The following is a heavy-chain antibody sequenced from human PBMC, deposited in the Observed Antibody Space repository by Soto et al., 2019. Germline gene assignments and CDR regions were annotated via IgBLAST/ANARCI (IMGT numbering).Heavy chain of an antibody. V-gene: IGHV1-69*04. CDR2: IIPILGIA. Sequence: SVKVSCKASGGTFSSYTISWVRQAPGQGLEWMGRIIPILGIANYAQKFQGRVTITADKSTSTAYMELSSLRSEDTAVYYCERDPVGLEGKDWFDPWGQGTLVTVSS. CDR3: ERDPVGLEGKDWFDP. D-gene: IGHD3-16*01. J-gene: IGHJ5*02. CDR1: GGTFSSYT.